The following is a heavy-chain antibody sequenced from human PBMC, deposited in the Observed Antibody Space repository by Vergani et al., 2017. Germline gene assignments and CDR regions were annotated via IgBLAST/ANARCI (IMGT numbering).Heavy chain of an antibody. V-gene: IGHV3-23*01. J-gene: IGHJ4*02. D-gene: IGHD2-2*01. CDR1: GFTFSSYA. CDR2: ISGGGGST. Sequence: EVQLLESGGGLVQPGGSLRLSCAASGFTFSSYAMSWVRQAPGKGLGWVSAISGGGGSTYYADAVKGRFTISRDNSKNTLYLQMNSLRAEDTAVYYCAKAQRGYCSSTSCYFDYWGQGTLVTVSS. CDR3: AKAQRGYCSSTSCYFDY.